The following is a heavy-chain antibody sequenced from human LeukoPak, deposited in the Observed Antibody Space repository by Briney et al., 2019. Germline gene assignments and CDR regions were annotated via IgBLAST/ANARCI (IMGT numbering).Heavy chain of an antibody. CDR1: AGSISSYY. CDR3: ATTVTTRYYYYGMDV. D-gene: IGHD4-17*01. V-gene: IGHV4-59*08. Sequence: SETLSLTCTVSAGSISSYYWSWIRQPPGKGLEWIGYIYYSGSTNYNPSLKSRVTISVDTSKNQFSLKLSSVTAADTAVYYCATTVTTRYYYYGMDVWGQGTTVTVSS. CDR2: IYYSGST. J-gene: IGHJ6*02.